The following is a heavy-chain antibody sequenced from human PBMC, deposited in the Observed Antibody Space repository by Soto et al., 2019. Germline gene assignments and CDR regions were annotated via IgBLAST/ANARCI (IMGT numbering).Heavy chain of an antibody. V-gene: IGHV3-53*04. J-gene: IGHJ3*01. CDR2: ISSGGTI. CDR1: GFAASGHY. CDR3: ARANKFNAFDV. Sequence: EVQLVESGGGLVQPGGSLRLSCFASGFAASGHYMNWVRQTPDQGLEWLSAISSGGTIDYADSVGGRFTISRHDSQNTLYLQMDNLRTEDTAVYYCARANKFNAFDVWGRGAMVTVSS.